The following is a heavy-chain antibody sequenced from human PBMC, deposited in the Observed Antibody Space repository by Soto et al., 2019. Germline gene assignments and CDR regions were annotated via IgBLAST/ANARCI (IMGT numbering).Heavy chain of an antibody. CDR2: ISYDGTNK. V-gene: IGHV3-30-3*01. CDR3: ARDPKTSGGQHWAFNYFDS. D-gene: IGHD7-27*01. CDR1: GFSFSISP. J-gene: IGHJ4*02. Sequence: GGTLILSCAASGFSFSISPMHWVRQAPGKGPAWVALISYDGTNKFYADSVKGRFTISRDNSKSTLYLQVDSLRPEDAAAYYCARDPKTSGGQHWAFNYFDSWGQGTLVTV.